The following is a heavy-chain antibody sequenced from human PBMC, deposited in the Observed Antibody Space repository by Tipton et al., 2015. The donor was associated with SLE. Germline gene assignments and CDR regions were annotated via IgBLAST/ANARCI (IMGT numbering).Heavy chain of an antibody. CDR3: ARHWATIFGRYFFDY. CDR1: GGSISSYY. Sequence: LRLSCTVSGGSISSYYWGWIRQPPGKGLEWIGSIYYSGSTYYNPSLKSRVTISVDTSKNQFSLKLSSVTAADTAVYYCARHWATIFGRYFFDYWGQGTLVTVSS. CDR2: IYYSGST. D-gene: IGHD3-3*01. V-gene: IGHV4-39*01. J-gene: IGHJ4*02.